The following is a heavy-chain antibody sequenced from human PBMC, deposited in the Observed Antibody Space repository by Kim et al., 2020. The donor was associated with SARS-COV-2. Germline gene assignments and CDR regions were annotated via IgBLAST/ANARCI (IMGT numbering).Heavy chain of an antibody. V-gene: IGHV3-48*03. Sequence: YYADAVKGRFTISRDNAKNSLYLQMNSLRAEDTAVYYCEAGNYYYYYMDVWGKGTTVTVSS. CDR3: EAGNYYYYYMDV. J-gene: IGHJ6*03.